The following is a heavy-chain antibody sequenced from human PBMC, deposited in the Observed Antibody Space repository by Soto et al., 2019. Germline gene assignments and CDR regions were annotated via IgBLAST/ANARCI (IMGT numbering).Heavy chain of an antibody. J-gene: IGHJ1*01. CDR2: ISISSSTR. D-gene: IGHD2-15*01. CDR3: ARVGCSGGSCYAPAEYFQQ. CDR1: GFTFSDYS. Sequence: RGSLRLSCAASGFTFSDYSMNWVRQAPGKGLEWVSYISISSSTRYYADSVKGRFTISRDNAKNSLYLQMNSLRDEDTAVYYCARVGCSGGSCYAPAEYFQQWGQGTLVTVSS. V-gene: IGHV3-48*02.